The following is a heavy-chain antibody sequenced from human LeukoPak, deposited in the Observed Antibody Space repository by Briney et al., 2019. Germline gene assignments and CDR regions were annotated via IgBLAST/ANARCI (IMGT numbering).Heavy chain of an antibody. CDR2: IYSGETT. D-gene: IGHD2-15*01. J-gene: IGHJ5*02. CDR1: GFTVRNKY. Sequence: GGSLRLSCAASGFTVRNKYMIWVRQAPGKGLEWVSSIYSGETTYYADSVKGRFTISRDNARNSLYLQMNTLRAEDTAVYSCARGADGVSSNSRGWFDPWGQGTLVTVSS. CDR3: ARGADGVSSNSRGWFDP. V-gene: IGHV3-66*01.